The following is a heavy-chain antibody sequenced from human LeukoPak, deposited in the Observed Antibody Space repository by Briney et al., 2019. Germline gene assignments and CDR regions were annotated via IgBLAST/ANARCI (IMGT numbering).Heavy chain of an antibody. D-gene: IGHD3-3*01. J-gene: IGHJ5*02. CDR3: ARSGTIFGVVIIPDWGWFDP. CDR2: ISAYNGNT. Sequence: ASVKVSCKASGYTFTSYGISWVRQAPGQRLEWMGWISAYNGNTNYAQKHQGRVTMTTDTSTSTAYMELRSLRSDDTAVYYCARSGTIFGVVIIPDWGWFDPWGQGTLVTVPS. V-gene: IGHV1-18*01. CDR1: GYTFTSYG.